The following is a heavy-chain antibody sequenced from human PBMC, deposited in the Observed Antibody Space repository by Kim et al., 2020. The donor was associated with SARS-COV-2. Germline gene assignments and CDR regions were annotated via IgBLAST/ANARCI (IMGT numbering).Heavy chain of an antibody. CDR3: ARDGISLSAFDI. Sequence: SETLSLTCTVSGGSISSSSYYWGWIRQPPGKGLEWIGSIYYSGSTYYNPSLKSRVTISVDTSKNQFSLKLSSVTAADTAVYYCARDGISLSAFDIWGQGT. D-gene: IGHD1-26*01. V-gene: IGHV4-39*07. J-gene: IGHJ3*02. CDR1: GGSISSSSYY. CDR2: IYYSGST.